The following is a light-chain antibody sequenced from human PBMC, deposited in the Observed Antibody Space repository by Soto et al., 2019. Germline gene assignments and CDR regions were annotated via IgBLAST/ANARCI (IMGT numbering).Light chain of an antibody. J-gene: IGKJ1*01. CDR3: LQNYNNPWT. CDR2: VAS. Sequence: QKPGQSPQVLIYVASNLQSGVPSMFSGSGYGTDFTLTISSPQPEDFATYYCLQNYNNPWTFGQGTKVDIK. V-gene: IGKV1-6*01.